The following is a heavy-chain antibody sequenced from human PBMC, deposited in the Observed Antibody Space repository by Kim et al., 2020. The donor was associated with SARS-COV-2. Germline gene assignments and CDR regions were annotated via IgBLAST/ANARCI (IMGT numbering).Heavy chain of an antibody. CDR3: ARDYDGGVFDY. CDR2: IWYDGNNK. V-gene: IGHV3-33*01. Sequence: GGSLRLSCAASGFTFSSYGMHWVRQAPGKGLQWVAVIWYDGNNKDYADSVKGRFTLSRDNSKNTLYLQMNSLRAEDTAVYYCARDYDGGVFDYWGQGTLVTVSS. J-gene: IGHJ4*02. D-gene: IGHD3-16*01. CDR1: GFTFSSYG.